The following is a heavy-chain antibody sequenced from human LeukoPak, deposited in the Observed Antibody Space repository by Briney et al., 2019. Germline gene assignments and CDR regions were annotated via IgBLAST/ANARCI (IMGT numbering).Heavy chain of an antibody. CDR2: IYYSGST. CDR1: GGSISSYY. V-gene: IGHV4-59*08. CDR3: ALGNCPTTSCYPGVAFDI. Sequence: SETLSLTCTVSGGSISSYYWSWIRQPPGKGLEWIGYIYYSGSTNYNPSLKSRVTISVDTSNNQFSLKLTSVTAADTAVYYCALGNCPTTSCYPGVAFDIWGQGTMVTVSS. D-gene: IGHD2-2*01. J-gene: IGHJ3*02.